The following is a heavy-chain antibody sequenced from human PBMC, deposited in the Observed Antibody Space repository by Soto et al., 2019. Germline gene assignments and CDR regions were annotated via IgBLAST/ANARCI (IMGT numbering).Heavy chain of an antibody. CDR1: GGDFGNYA. CDR2: IIPIFCTA. Sequence: SVKVSCKASGGDFGNYAICWVRRAPGQGPEWMGGIIPIFCTATYAQKFQGRVTITADDSTRTAYMELSSLRSEDTAVYYCARDRGGAGSPTLHYAVDRWGQGQMGTVS. CDR3: ARDRGGAGSPTLHYAVDR. D-gene: IGHD3-10*01. J-gene: IGHJ3*02. V-gene: IGHV1-69*13.